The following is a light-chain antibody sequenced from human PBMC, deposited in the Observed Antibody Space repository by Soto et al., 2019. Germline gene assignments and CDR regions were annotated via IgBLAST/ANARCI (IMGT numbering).Light chain of an antibody. CDR3: CSYAGTRTSWV. CDR2: EGT. J-gene: IGLJ1*01. V-gene: IGLV2-23*01. Sequence: ALTQPASVSGFLGQSITMSCTGSSSDVGTFNLVSWFQQHPGKAPKLLIFEGTKRPSGVSDRFSGSKSGNTASLTISGLQAEDEADYHCCSYAGTRTSWVFGTGTKLTVL. CDR1: SSDVGTFNL.